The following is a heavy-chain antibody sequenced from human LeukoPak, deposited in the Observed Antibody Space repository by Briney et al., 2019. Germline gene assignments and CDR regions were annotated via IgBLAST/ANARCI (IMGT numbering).Heavy chain of an antibody. V-gene: IGHV4-59*12. Sequence: SETLSLTCTVSGGSISSYYWSWIRQPPGKGLEWIGYIYYSGSTNYNPSLKSRVTISVDKSKNQFSLKLSSVTAADTAVYYCARDDRDILTGYYDTPFFDYWGQGTLVTVSS. CDR2: IYYSGST. J-gene: IGHJ4*02. CDR3: ARDDRDILTGYYDTPFFDY. CDR1: GGSISSYY. D-gene: IGHD3-9*01.